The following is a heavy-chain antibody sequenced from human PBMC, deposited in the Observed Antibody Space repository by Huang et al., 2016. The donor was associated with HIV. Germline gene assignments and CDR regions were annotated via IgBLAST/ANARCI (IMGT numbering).Heavy chain of an antibody. J-gene: IGHJ4*02. V-gene: IGHV4-39*01. Sequence: QLQLQESGPGLVKPSETLSLTCTVSGGSISSSSYYWGWIRQPPGKGLEWIGIMYYSACTYYDPSLRCRVTISGDTSKNQFSLKLSSVTAADTAVYYCRSDILVVVAATRYYFDYWGQGTLVTVSS. D-gene: IGHD2-15*01. CDR2: MYYSACT. CDR3: RSDILVVVAATRYYFDY. CDR1: GGSISSSSYY.